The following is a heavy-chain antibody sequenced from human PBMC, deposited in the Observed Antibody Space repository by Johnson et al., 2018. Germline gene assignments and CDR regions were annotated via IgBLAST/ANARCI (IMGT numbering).Heavy chain of an antibody. J-gene: IGHJ6*02. V-gene: IGHV3-30*18. CDR2: ISSDGGDK. Sequence: QVQLQESGGGVVQPGRSLRLSCAASGFTFSSYGMHWVRHTPAKGLEWVAIISSDGGDKFYADSVKGRFTISRDNSKSMLYLQMNSLRAEDTAVYYCAKDREGGELWFGEFQWPRGGYYYYGMDVWGQGTTVTVSS. D-gene: IGHD3-10*01. CDR3: AKDREGGELWFGEFQWPRGGYYYYGMDV. CDR1: GFTFSSYG.